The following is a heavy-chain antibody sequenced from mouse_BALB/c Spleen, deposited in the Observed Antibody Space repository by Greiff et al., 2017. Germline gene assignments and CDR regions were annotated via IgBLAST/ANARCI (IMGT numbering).Heavy chain of an antibody. CDR3: ARRGVYAMDY. V-gene: IGHV5-9-4*01. J-gene: IGHJ4*01. Sequence: DVQLQESGGGLVKPGGSLKLSCAASGFTFSSYAMSWVRQSPEKRLEWVAEISSGGSYTYYPDTVTGRFTISRDNAKNTLYLEMSSLRSEDTAMYYCARRGVYAMDYWGQGTSVTVSS. CDR2: ISSGGSYT. CDR1: GFTFSSYA.